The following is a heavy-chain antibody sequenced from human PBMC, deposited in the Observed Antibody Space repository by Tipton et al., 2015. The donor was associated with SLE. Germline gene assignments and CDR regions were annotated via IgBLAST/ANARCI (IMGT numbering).Heavy chain of an antibody. CDR1: GFTFSSYA. V-gene: IGHV3-23*01. J-gene: IGHJ4*02. Sequence: SLRLSCAASGFTFSSYAMIWVRQAPGKGLEWVSAISGSGGSTYYADSVKGRFTISRDNSKNTLYLQMNSLRAEDTAVYHCAKNSEGFRIFDYWGQGTLVTVSS. D-gene: IGHD4-23*01. CDR2: ISGSGGST. CDR3: AKNSEGFRIFDY.